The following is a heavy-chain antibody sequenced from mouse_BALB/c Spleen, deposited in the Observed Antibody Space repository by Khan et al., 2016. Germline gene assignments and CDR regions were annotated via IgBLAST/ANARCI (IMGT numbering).Heavy chain of an antibody. CDR2: IGSSGIT. CDR1: GYLITSGYA. J-gene: IGHJ2*01. Sequence: EVQLQESGPGLVKPSQSLPLTCTVTGYLITSGYAWNWIRQFPGSKLEWMGYIGSSGITSYNPSLRSRISITRDTSKNQFFLQFTSVTTGGTATYYCTRSGNYFDYWGQGTTLTVAS. CDR3: TRSGNYFDY. D-gene: IGHD1-3*01. V-gene: IGHV3-2*02.